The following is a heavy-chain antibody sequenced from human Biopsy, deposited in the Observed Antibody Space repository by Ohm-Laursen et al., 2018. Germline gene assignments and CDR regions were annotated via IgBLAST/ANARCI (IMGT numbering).Heavy chain of an antibody. Sequence: SVRVSCKGSGYAVNDYFLHWLRQAPGQGPEWMGGISPNSGGTNYAQKFQGRVTMTTDTSTSTVYLELRRLISDDTAVYYCARDIMNRIAGLVARSDVFDVWGQGTLVTVSS. D-gene: IGHD3-16*01. J-gene: IGHJ3*01. CDR2: ISPNSGGT. V-gene: IGHV1-2*02. CDR3: ARDIMNRIAGLVARSDVFDV. CDR1: GYAVNDYF.